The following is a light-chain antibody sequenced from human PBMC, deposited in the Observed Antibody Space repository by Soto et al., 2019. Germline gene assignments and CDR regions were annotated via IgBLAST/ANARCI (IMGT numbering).Light chain of an antibody. V-gene: IGLV2-14*01. J-gene: IGLJ2*01. Sequence: QSALTQPASVSGSPGQSITISCTGTEVGAHRFVSWYQQVPGTAPNLLIYEVIKRPSGISPRFSGSKAGNTASLTISGLQADDEADYFCSTYTSDSTSFGGGTKLTVL. CDR2: EVI. CDR3: STYTSDSTS. CDR1: EVGAHRF.